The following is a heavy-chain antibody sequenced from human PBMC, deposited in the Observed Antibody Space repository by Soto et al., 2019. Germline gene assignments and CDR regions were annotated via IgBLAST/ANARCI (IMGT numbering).Heavy chain of an antibody. CDR3: ARGGITMVRGVIYYFDY. J-gene: IGHJ4*02. CDR2: INHSGST. Sequence: SETLSLTCAVYGGSFSGYYWSWIRQPPGKGLEWIGEINHSGSTNYNPSLKSRVTISVDTSKNQFSLKLSSVTAADTAVYYCARGGITMVRGVIYYFDYWGQGTLVTVSS. CDR1: GGSFSGYY. D-gene: IGHD3-10*01. V-gene: IGHV4-34*01.